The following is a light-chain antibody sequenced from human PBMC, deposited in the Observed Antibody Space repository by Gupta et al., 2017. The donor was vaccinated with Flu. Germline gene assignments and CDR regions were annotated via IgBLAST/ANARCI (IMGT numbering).Light chain of an antibody. CDR3: ASWDDSLNGGV. CDR1: SSNIGSNT. CDR2: SNN. V-gene: IGLV1-44*01. J-gene: IGLJ3*02. Sequence: VTISCSGSSSNIGSNTVNWYQQLPRSAPKLLIYSNNQRPSGVPDRFSGSKSDTSASLSISGLQAEDEADYYCASWDDSLNGGVFGGGTKLTVL.